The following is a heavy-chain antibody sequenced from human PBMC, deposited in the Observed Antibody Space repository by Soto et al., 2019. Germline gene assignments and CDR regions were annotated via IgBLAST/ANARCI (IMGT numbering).Heavy chain of an antibody. V-gene: IGHV4-31*03. CDR2: IYYSGST. J-gene: IGHJ6*03. D-gene: IGHD5-12*01. CDR3: ARKDSGYADYMDV. Sequence: QVQLQESGPGLVKPSQSLSLTCTVSGGYISSGGYYWSWIRQHPGKGLEWIGYIYYSGSTYYNPSLKSRVTMSVDTSENQFSLRLSSVTAADTAVYYCARKDSGYADYMDVWGKWTTVTVSS. CDR1: GGYISSGGYY.